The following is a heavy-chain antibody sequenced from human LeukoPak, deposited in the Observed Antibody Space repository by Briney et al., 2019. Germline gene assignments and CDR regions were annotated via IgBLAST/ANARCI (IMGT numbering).Heavy chain of an antibody. V-gene: IGHV3-30-3*01. CDR1: GFTFSSYP. J-gene: IGHJ6*03. CDR2: VSDDGNKK. Sequence: PGGSLTLSCAASGFTFSSYPMHWVRQAPGKGLEWVAAVSDDGNKKFDADFVMGRFTISRDNSKNTLYLQMNSLRGEDTAVYYCARGQLLLEGYFYYMDVWGKGTTVTVSS. CDR3: ARGQLLLEGYFYYMDV. D-gene: IGHD2-2*01.